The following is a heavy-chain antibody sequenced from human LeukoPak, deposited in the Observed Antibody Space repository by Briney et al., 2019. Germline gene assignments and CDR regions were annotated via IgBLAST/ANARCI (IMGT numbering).Heavy chain of an antibody. Sequence: PSETLSLTCTVSGGSISSYYWSWIRQPPGKGLEWIGYIYYSGSTNYNPSLKSRVTISVDTSKNQFSLKLSSVTAADTAVYYCARHGTDSIAAAGPYFDYWGQGTLVTVSS. CDR3: ARHGTDSIAAAGPYFDY. V-gene: IGHV4-59*08. CDR2: IYYSGST. CDR1: GGSISSYY. D-gene: IGHD6-13*01. J-gene: IGHJ4*02.